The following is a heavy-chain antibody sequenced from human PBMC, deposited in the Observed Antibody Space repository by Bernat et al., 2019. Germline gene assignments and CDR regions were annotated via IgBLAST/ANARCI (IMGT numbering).Heavy chain of an antibody. CDR2: ISYDGSNK. CDR1: GFTFSSYA. V-gene: IGHV3-30-3*01. D-gene: IGHD5-18*01. Sequence: QVQLVESGGGVVQPGRSLRLSCAASGFTFSSYAMHWVRQAPGKGLEWGAVISYDGSNKYYADSVKGRFTISRDNSKNTLYLQMNSLRAEDTAVYYCARDQGQLWPARKSNYYYYGMDVWGQGTTVTVSS. CDR3: ARDQGQLWPARKSNYYYYGMDV. J-gene: IGHJ6*02.